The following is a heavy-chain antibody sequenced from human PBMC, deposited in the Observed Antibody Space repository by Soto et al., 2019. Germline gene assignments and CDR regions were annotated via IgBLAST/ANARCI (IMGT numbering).Heavy chain of an antibody. J-gene: IGHJ4*02. CDR1: GYTFTGHY. Sequence: ASVKVSCKASGYTFTGHYIHWVRQAPGQGLEWMGLINPSTGCTKYAQKLKARITLTGDTATRTVYMEVSSLTFEDTAVYFCAKNLGGGSYTDSCLVFWGQGTLVTVSS. CDR3: AKNLGGGSYTDSCLVF. D-gene: IGHD2-21*01. V-gene: IGHV1-46*04. CDR2: INPSTGCT.